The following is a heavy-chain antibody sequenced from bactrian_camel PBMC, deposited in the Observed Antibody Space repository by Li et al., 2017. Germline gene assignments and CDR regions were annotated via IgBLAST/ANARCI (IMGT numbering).Heavy chain of an antibody. CDR1: GYSDRYKC. V-gene: IGHV3S53*01. Sequence: QLVESGGGSVQAGGSLRLSCKYSGYSDRYKCIGWSRQAPGKEREGVAAICGDTTYYSDTVKGRFTISRDKAENLVYLRMNSLKPEDTSMYYCAARSDIGLTSDWALPHTYNYWGQGTQVTVS. CDR2: ICGDTT. J-gene: IGHJ4*01. D-gene: IGHD6*01. CDR3: AARSDIGLTSDWALPHTYNY.